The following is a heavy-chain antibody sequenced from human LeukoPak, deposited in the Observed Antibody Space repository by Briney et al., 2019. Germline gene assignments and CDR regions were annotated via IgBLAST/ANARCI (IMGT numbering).Heavy chain of an antibody. J-gene: IGHJ4*02. CDR1: GYTFTSYY. D-gene: IGHD5-24*01. Sequence: ASVKVSCKASGYTFTSYYMHWVRQAPGQGLEWMGIINPSGGSTSYAQKFQGRVTITRDTSASTAYMELSSLRSEGTAVFYCARTEMATILDFDYWGQGTLVTVSS. V-gene: IGHV1-46*01. CDR2: INPSGGST. CDR3: ARTEMATILDFDY.